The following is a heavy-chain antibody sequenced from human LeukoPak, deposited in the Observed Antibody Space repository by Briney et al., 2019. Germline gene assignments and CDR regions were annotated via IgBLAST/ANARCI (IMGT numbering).Heavy chain of an antibody. J-gene: IGHJ4*02. CDR2: IYSGGST. CDR1: GFTVSSNY. D-gene: IGHD5-24*01. CDR3: AELPPGRD. Sequence: GGSLRLSCAAFGFTVSSNYMSWVRQAPGRGLEWVSVIYSGGSTYYADSVKGRFTISRDNSKNTLYLQMNSLRAEDTAVYYCAELPPGRDWGQGTLVTVSS. V-gene: IGHV3-66*01.